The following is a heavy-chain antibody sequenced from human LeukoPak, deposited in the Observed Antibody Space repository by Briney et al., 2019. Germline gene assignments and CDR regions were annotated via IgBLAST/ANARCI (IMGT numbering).Heavy chain of an antibody. CDR1: GFTLSIYW. D-gene: IGHD3-9*01. CDR3: ARDDWSRGPLDN. CDR2: IKHDGSER. J-gene: IGHJ1*01. V-gene: IGHV3-7*04. Sequence: PGGSLRLSCAASGFTLSIYWMSWVRQAPGKGLEWVANIKHDGSERYYVDSVKGRFTISRDNAKNSLFLQMNGLRAEDTAVYYCARDDWSRGPLDNWGQGTLVTVSS.